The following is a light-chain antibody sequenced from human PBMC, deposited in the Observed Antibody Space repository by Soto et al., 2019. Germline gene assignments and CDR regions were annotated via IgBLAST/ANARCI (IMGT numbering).Light chain of an antibody. V-gene: IGKV3-20*01. CDR2: GAS. CDR3: QQYGTSPVT. J-gene: IGKJ2*01. CDR1: QSVSNTY. Sequence: EIVLTQSPGTLSLSPGERATLSCRASQSVSNTYLAWYRHKPGQAPRLLIYGASDRATGIPDRFSGSGSVTDFTLTISSLEPEDFALYYCQQYGTSPVTFGQGTKLEIK.